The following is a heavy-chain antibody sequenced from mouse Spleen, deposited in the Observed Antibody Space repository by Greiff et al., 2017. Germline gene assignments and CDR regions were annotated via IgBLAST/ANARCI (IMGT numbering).Heavy chain of an antibody. CDR1: GYTFTGYW. V-gene: IGHV1-9*01. J-gene: IGHJ4*01. CDR3: ARGYYAMDY. Sequence: QVQLQQSGAELMKPGASVKLSCKATGYTFTGYWIEWVKQRPGHGLEWIGEILPGSGSTNCNEKFKGKATFTADTSSNTAYMQLSSLTTEDSAIYYCARGYYAMDYWGQGTSVTVSS. CDR2: ILPGSGST.